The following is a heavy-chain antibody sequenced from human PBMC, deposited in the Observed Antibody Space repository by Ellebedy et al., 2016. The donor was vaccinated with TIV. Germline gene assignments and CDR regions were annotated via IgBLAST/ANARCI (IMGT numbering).Heavy chain of an antibody. CDR2: IWHDSTKT. CDR1: GFTFRDYG. D-gene: IGHD1-26*01. CDR3: VRAHGTLRPT. Sequence: PGGSLRLSCVASGFTFRDYGMHWVRQTTGRGLEWLAIIWHDSTKTVYRNSVKGRFTISRDNGRNALFLQMTNLRVDDTAVYFCVRAHGTLRPTWGQGTGVTVSS. J-gene: IGHJ5*02. V-gene: IGHV3-33*01.